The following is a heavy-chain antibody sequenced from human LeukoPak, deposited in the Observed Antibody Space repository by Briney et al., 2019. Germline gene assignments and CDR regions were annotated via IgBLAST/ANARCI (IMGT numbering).Heavy chain of an antibody. V-gene: IGHV3-48*03. J-gene: IGHJ4*02. CDR3: AKGRGYSYGYEHDY. D-gene: IGHD5-18*01. Sequence: PGGSLRLSCAAAGFTFSSYEMNWVRQAPGKGLEWVSYISSSGSTIYYADSVKGRFTISRDNAKNSLYLQMNSLRAEDTAVYYCAKGRGYSYGYEHDYWGQGTLVTVSS. CDR1: GFTFSSYE. CDR2: ISSSGSTI.